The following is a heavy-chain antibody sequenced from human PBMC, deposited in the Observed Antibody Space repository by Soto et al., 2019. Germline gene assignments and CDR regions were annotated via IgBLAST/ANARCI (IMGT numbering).Heavy chain of an antibody. D-gene: IGHD3-9*01. V-gene: IGHV1-69*13. CDR1: GGTFSSYA. CDR3: ASNLRTYYDILTGPSPLDY. Sequence: SVKVSCKASGGTFSSYAISWVRQAPGQGLEWMGGIIPIFGIANYAQKFQGRVTITADESTSTAYMELSSLRSEDTAVYYCASNLRTYYDILTGPSPLDYWGQGTLVTVSS. J-gene: IGHJ4*02. CDR2: IIPIFGIA.